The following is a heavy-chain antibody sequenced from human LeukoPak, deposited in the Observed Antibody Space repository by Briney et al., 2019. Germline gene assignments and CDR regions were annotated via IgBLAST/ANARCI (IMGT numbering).Heavy chain of an antibody. CDR2: INHSGST. V-gene: IGHV4-34*01. Sequence: SETLSLTCAVYGGSFSGYYWSWIRQPPGKGLEWIGEINHSGSTNYSPSLKSRVTISVDTSKNQFSLKLSSVTAADTAVYYCARIRYCSGGSCSWGQGTLVTVSS. D-gene: IGHD2-15*01. J-gene: IGHJ5*02. CDR3: ARIRYCSGGSCS. CDR1: GGSFSGYY.